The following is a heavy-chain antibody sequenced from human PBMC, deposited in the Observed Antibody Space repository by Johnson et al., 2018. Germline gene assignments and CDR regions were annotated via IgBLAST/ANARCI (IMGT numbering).Heavy chain of an antibody. V-gene: IGHV3-74*01. CDR3: AKDWAIEATGAFPQNGMDV. CDR1: GFTFSRYW. CDR2: INSDGRST. J-gene: IGHJ6*02. Sequence: VQLVESGGVVVQPGGSXRLSCAASGFTFSRYWMHWVRQAPGKGLVWVSRINSDGRSTDYADSVKGRFTISRDNAEDTRFLEMNSLSDEDTAVYYCAKDWAIEATGAFPQNGMDVWGQGTTVTVSS. D-gene: IGHD6-13*01.